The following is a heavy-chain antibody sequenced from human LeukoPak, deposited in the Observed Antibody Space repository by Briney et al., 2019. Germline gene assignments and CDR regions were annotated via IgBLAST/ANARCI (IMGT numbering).Heavy chain of an antibody. V-gene: IGHV1-8*01. CDR2: MNPNSGNT. CDR1: GYTFTSYD. Sequence: ASVKVSYKASGYTFTSYDINWVRQATGQGLEWMGWMNPNSGNTGYAQKFQGRVTMTRNTSISTAYMELSSLRSEDTAVYYCARSMVTPWTGVRYDFWRADSFDYWGQGTLVTVSS. CDR3: ARSMVTPWTGVRYDFWRADSFDY. J-gene: IGHJ4*02. D-gene: IGHD3-3*01.